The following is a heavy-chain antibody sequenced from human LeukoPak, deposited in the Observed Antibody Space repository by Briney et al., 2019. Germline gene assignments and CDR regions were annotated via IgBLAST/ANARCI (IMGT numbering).Heavy chain of an antibody. CDR3: AKDQQLQPFHY. CDR2: ISYDGSNK. Sequence: GGSLRLSCAASGFTFSSYGMHWVRQAPGKGLEWVAVISYDGSNKYYADSVKGRFTISRDNSKNTLYLQMNSLRAEDTSVYYCAKDQQLQPFHYWGQGTLVTVSS. V-gene: IGHV3-30*18. J-gene: IGHJ4*02. CDR1: GFTFSSYG. D-gene: IGHD2-2*01.